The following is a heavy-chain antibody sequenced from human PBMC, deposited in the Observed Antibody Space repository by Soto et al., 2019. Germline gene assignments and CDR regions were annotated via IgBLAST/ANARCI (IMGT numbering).Heavy chain of an antibody. CDR3: ARDNGSGSSPYYGMDV. Sequence: SETLSLTCAVSGYSISSGYYWGWLRQPPGKGLEWIGSIYYSGGTNYNPSLKSRVTISVDTSKNQFSLKLSSVTAADTAVYYCARDNGSGSSPYYGMDVWGQGTTVTVSS. J-gene: IGHJ6*02. V-gene: IGHV4-38-2*02. CDR1: GYSISSGYY. CDR2: IYYSGGT. D-gene: IGHD3-10*01.